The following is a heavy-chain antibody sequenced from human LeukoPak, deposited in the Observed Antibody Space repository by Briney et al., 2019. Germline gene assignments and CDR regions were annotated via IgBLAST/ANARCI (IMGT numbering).Heavy chain of an antibody. CDR3: AGDSYGTDY. Sequence: PSETLSLTCTVSGGSISSSSYYWNWIRQPPGKGLEWIGYIYYSGNTNYNPSLKSRVTISVDTSKNQFSLKLTSVTPADTAVYFCAGDSYGTDYWGQGTLVTVSS. CDR1: GGSISSSSYY. J-gene: IGHJ4*02. D-gene: IGHD5-18*01. V-gene: IGHV4-61*01. CDR2: IYYSGNT.